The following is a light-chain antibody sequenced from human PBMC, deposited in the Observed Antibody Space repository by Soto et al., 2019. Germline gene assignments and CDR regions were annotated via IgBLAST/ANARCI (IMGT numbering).Light chain of an antibody. V-gene: IGKV3-20*01. Sequence: EIVLTQSPGTLSLSPGERATLSCRASQSISSSYLAWYQQKPGQAPRLLIYGAYSSDTGIPDRFSGSGSGTDCTLTSSSLEPEEFAVYYFHHYGRPFGQGTQVEIK. J-gene: IGKJ1*01. CDR1: QSISSSY. CDR2: GAY. CDR3: HHYGRP.